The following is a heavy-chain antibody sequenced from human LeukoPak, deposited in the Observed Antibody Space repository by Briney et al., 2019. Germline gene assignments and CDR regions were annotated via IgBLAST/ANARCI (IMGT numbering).Heavy chain of an antibody. CDR2: IYHSGST. CDR1: GGSLSGSSDY. V-gene: IGHV4-30-2*01. D-gene: IGHD3-3*01. J-gene: IGHJ5*02. CDR3: ARSLGITIFGVVNWFDP. Sequence: SETLSLTCSVSGGSLSGSSDYWSWIRQPPGKGLEWIGYIYHSGSTYYNPSLKSRVTISVDRSKNQFSLKLSSVTAADTAVYYCARSLGITIFGVVNWFDPWGQGTLVTVSS.